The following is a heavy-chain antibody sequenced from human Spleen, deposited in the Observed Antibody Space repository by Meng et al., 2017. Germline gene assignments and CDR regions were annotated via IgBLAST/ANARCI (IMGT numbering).Heavy chain of an antibody. CDR3: TGHTDY. J-gene: IGHJ4*02. Sequence: GESLKISCAASGSTFSVAWMTWVRQVPGKRLEWLGHITSRPDGETTEYAAPVKGRFTISRDDSKNTVFLQMNSLKTEDTAVYYCTGHTDYWGQGALVTVSS. CDR2: ITSRPDGETT. V-gene: IGHV3-15*01. CDR1: GSTFSVAW.